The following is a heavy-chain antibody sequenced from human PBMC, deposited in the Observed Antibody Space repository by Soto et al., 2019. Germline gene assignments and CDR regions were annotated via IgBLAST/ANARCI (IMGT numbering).Heavy chain of an antibody. CDR3: ARPPGYISDWYYFDL. V-gene: IGHV1-2*02. CDR1: GYTFIDYY. Sequence: QVQLVQSGAEVKKPRASVKVSCEASGYTFIDYYMHWVRQAPGQGFEWMGRISPKSGGTNYAQKFEGRVTMTWDTSLNTAYMELNSLMSEDTAVYYCARPPGYISDWYYFDLWGQGTLVTVSS. D-gene: IGHD6-19*01. CDR2: ISPKSGGT. J-gene: IGHJ4*02.